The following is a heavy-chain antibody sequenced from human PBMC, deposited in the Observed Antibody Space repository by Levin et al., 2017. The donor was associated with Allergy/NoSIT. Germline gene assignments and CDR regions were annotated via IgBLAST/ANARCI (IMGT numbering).Heavy chain of an antibody. CDR1: GFTFSDYY. D-gene: IGHD3-10*01. CDR3: ARQVLLWFGEGAYYGMDV. V-gene: IGHV3-11*01. Sequence: GESLKISCAASGFTFSDYYMSWIRQAPGKGLEWVSYISSSGSTIYYADSVKGRFTISRDNAKNSLYLQMNSLRAEDTAVYYCARQVLLWFGEGAYYGMDVWGQGTTVTVSS. CDR2: ISSSGSTI. J-gene: IGHJ6*02.